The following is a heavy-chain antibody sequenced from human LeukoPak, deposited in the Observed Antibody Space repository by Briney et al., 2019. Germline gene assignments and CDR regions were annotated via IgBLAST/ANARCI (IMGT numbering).Heavy chain of an antibody. D-gene: IGHD2-15*01. V-gene: IGHV1-2*02. CDR2: INPNSGGT. J-gene: IGHJ5*02. CDR3: ARDPGYCSGGSCFNWFDP. CDR1: GYTFTGYY. Sequence: ASVKVSCKASGYTFTGYYMHWVRQAPGQGLEWMGWINPNSGGTNYAQKFQGRVTMTRDTSISTAYMELSRLRSDDTAVYYCARDPGYCSGGSCFNWFDPWGQEPWSPSPQ.